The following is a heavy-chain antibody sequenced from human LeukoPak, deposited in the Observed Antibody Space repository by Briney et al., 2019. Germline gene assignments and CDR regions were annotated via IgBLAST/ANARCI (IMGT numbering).Heavy chain of an antibody. CDR3: ARGAAPGGYLDY. D-gene: IGHD6-6*01. J-gene: IGHJ4*02. CDR1: GYSISRDYY. Sequence: SETLSLTSSVSGYSISRDYYWGWIRQPPGKGLEWIGVIDHSGSTHYNPSLKSRVTISVDTSKNQFSLKLSSVTAADTAVYYCARGAAPGGYLDYWGQGTLVTVSP. V-gene: IGHV4-38-2*01. CDR2: IDHSGST.